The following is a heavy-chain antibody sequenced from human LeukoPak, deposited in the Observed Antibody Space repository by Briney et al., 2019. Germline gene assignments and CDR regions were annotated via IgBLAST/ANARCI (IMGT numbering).Heavy chain of an antibody. J-gene: IGHJ3*02. D-gene: IGHD5-24*01. V-gene: IGHV4-61*02. CDR3: ARPRDVEMAHHAFDI. CDR1: GGSISSGSYY. Sequence: PSETLSHTCTVSGGSISSGSYYWSWIRQPAGKGLEWIGRIYHSGSTYYNPSLKSRVTISVDTSKNQFSLKLSSVTAADTAVYYCARPRDVEMAHHAFDIWGQGTMVTVSS. CDR2: IYHSGST.